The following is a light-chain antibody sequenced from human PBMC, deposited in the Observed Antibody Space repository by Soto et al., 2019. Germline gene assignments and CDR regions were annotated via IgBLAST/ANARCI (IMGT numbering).Light chain of an antibody. J-gene: IGKJ1*01. CDR2: QTS. CDR1: QYINTS. CDR3: HQRKSWPRT. V-gene: IGKV3-11*01. Sequence: EVVLTRAPATLSSFPLDRVTLSCRAIQYINTSLAWYQHRPCQSPRLLIYQTSIRAAGIPARFSDSGSGTDFTLKIRDVQPEAFEIHQCHQRKSWPRTSGKGTXVDIK.